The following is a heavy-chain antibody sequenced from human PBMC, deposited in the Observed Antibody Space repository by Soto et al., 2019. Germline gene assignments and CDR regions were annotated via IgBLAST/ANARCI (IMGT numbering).Heavy chain of an antibody. D-gene: IGHD3-22*01. CDR2: ISGSGGST. CDR3: AKLVYYYDSSGYLGDAFDI. Sequence: PGGSLRLSCAASGFTFSSYAMSWVRQAPGKGLEWVSAISGSGGSTYYADSVKGRFTISRDNSKNTLYLQMNSLRAEDTAVYYCAKLVYYYDSSGYLGDAFDIWGQGTMVTVSS. V-gene: IGHV3-23*01. CDR1: GFTFSSYA. J-gene: IGHJ3*02.